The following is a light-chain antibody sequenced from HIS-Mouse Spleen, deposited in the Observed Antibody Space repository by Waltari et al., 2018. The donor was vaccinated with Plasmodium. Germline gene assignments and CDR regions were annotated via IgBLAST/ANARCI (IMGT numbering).Light chain of an antibody. V-gene: IGKV2-28*01. CDR1: QSLLHSNGYNY. CDR3: MQALQTPRYT. Sequence: DIVMTQSPLSLPVTPGEPASISCRSRQSLLHSNGYNYLVWYLQTPVQYQQLRIYLGSNRASEVPDRFSGSGSGTDFTLKISRVKADDVGVYYCMQALQTPRYTFGQGTKLEIK. CDR2: LGS. J-gene: IGKJ2*01.